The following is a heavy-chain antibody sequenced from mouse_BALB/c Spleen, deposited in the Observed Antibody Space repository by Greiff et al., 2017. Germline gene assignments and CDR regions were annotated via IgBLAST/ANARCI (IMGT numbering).Heavy chain of an antibody. Sequence: EVKLMESGGGLVQPGGSRKLSCAASGFTFSSFGMHWVRQAPEKGLEWVAYISSGSSTIYYADTVKGRFTISRDNPKNTLFLQMTSLRSEDTAMYYCARGPYYYHNAMDYWGQGTSVTVSS. CDR2: ISSGSSTI. J-gene: IGHJ4*01. CDR1: GFTFSSFG. CDR3: ARGPYYYHNAMDY. D-gene: IGHD1-1*01. V-gene: IGHV5-17*02.